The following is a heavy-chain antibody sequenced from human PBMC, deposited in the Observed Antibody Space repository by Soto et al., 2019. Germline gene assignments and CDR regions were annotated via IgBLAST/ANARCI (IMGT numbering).Heavy chain of an antibody. CDR1: GYTFTSYG. D-gene: IGHD2-15*01. CDR2: ISAYNGNT. V-gene: IGHV1-18*01. CDR3: ARDDRYATRNYGMDV. Sequence: QVQLVQSGAEVKKPGASVKVSCKASGYTFTSYGISWVRQAPGQGLEWMGWISAYNGNTNKAQKLKGRVTMTTDTSTSTAYMELRSLTSDDTAVYYCARDDRYATRNYGMDVWGQGTTVTVS. J-gene: IGHJ6*02.